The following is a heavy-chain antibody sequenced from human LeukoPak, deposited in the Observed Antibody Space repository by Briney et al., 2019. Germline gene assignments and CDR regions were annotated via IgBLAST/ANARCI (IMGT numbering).Heavy chain of an antibody. CDR1: GFIFSSYA. D-gene: IGHD2-2*01. Sequence: RRSLRLSCSASGFIFSSYAMHWVRQAPGKGLEYVSGISSNGGSTYYADSVKGRFTISRDNSKNTLYLQMSSLRGEDTAVYYCVKGYCSSTSCYAFDYWGQGTLVTVSS. J-gene: IGHJ4*02. V-gene: IGHV3-64D*09. CDR2: ISSNGGST. CDR3: VKGYCSSTSCYAFDY.